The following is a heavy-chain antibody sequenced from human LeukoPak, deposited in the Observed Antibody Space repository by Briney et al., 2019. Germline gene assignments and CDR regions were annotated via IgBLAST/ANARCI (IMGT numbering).Heavy chain of an antibody. CDR1: GYTFTNYG. D-gene: IGHD6-13*01. Sequence: GASVKVSCKASGYTFTNYGISWARQAPGQGLEWMGWTSVFYGHTNYSENLQGRVTMTTDTSTSTAYMEVRGLRSDDTAVYYCVREVSAADAGYMDVWGTGTTVIVSS. CDR3: VREVSAADAGYMDV. CDR2: TSVFYGHT. V-gene: IGHV1-18*01. J-gene: IGHJ6*03.